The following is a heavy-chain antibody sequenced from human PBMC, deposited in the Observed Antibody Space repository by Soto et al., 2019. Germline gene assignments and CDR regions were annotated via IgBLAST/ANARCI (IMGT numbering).Heavy chain of an antibody. Sequence: QVQLVESGGGVVQPGRSLRLSCAASGFTFSSYGMHWVRQAPGKGLEWVAVIWYDGSNKYYADSVKGRFTISRDNSKNTLYLQMNSLRAEDTAVYYCASGLERGYSYGYYYYMDVWGKGTTVTGSS. CDR3: ASGLERGYSYGYYYYMDV. J-gene: IGHJ6*03. V-gene: IGHV3-33*01. CDR2: IWYDGSNK. D-gene: IGHD5-18*01. CDR1: GFTFSSYG.